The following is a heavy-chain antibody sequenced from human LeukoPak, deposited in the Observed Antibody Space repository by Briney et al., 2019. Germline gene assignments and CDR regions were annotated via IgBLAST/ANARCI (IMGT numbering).Heavy chain of an antibody. J-gene: IGHJ4*02. V-gene: IGHV4-59*08. CDR1: GGSISSYY. CDR3: ARHGGYSSGWFRFDY. Sequence: SETLSLTCTVSGGSISSYYWSWIRQPPGKGLEWIAYISDIGSINYNPSLKSRVTISLDTSKNQFSLKLSSVTAADTAVYYCARHGGYSSGWFRFDYWGQGTLVTVSS. D-gene: IGHD6-19*01. CDR2: ISDIGSI.